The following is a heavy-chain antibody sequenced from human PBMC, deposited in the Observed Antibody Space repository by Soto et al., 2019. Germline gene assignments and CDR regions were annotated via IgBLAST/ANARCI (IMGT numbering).Heavy chain of an antibody. D-gene: IGHD3-10*01. CDR2: INSDGRST. J-gene: IGHJ6*03. Sequence: EVQLVESGGGLVQPGGSLRLSCAASGFTFSSYWMHWVRQAPGKGLVWVSRINSDGRSTSYADSLKCRFTISRDNSKNTLYLQMNSLSAEDTAVYYCARVGRLLLGVGELGLRVSYYYYLDVRGKGPTVTVAS. V-gene: IGHV3-74*01. CDR1: GFTFSSYW. CDR3: ARVGRLLLGVGELGLRVSYYYYLDV.